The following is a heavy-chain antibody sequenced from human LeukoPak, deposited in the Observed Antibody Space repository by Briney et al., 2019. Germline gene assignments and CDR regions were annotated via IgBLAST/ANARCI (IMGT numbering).Heavy chain of an antibody. CDR2: SFFSGST. D-gene: IGHD6-19*01. CDR3: ARDSSGRWKTSDY. J-gene: IGHJ4*02. V-gene: IGHV4-59*12. Sequence: NPSETLSLTCTVSGSSISSYYWSWIRQPPGKGLEWIGYSFFSGSTNYNPSLKSRVTISLDTSKNQFSLKLSSVTAADTAVYYCARDSSGRWKTSDYWGQGTLVTVSS. CDR1: GSSISSYY.